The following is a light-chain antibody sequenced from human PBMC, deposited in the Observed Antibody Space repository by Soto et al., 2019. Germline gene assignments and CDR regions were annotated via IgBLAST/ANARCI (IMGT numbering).Light chain of an antibody. Sequence: EIVLTQSPGTLSWSPGERSTLSCRASQSVRSNYLAWYQQKPGQAPRLLFYGASSRATGIPDRFSGSGSGTDFTLTISRLEPEDFAVYYCQQDGSSPTFGGGTKVEIK. V-gene: IGKV3-20*01. CDR1: QSVRSNY. J-gene: IGKJ4*01. CDR3: QQDGSSPT. CDR2: GAS.